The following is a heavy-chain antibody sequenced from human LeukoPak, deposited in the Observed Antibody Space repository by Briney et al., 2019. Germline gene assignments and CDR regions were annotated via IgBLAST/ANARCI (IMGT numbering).Heavy chain of an antibody. CDR1: GGSISSYY. Sequence: SETLSLTCTVSGGSISSYYWSWIRQPPGKGLEWIGYIYYSGSTNYNPSLKSRVTISVDTSKNQFSPKLSSVTAADTAVYYCARGRPAGAFDYWGQGTLVTVSS. CDR3: ARGRPAGAFDY. D-gene: IGHD6-19*01. J-gene: IGHJ4*02. V-gene: IGHV4-59*01. CDR2: IYYSGST.